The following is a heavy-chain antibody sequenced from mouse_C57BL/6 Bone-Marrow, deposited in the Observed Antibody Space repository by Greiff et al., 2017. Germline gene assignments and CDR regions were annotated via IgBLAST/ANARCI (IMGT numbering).Heavy chain of an antibody. Sequence: VQLQESGAELMKPGASVKLSCKATGYTFTGYWIEWVKQRPGHGLEWIGEILPGSGSTTYNEKFKGKATFTADTSSNKAYMQLSRLTTEDSAIYCCARTYYYGSSWYFDVWGTGTTVTGSS. D-gene: IGHD1-1*01. CDR3: ARTYYYGSSWYFDV. CDR1: GYTFTGYW. CDR2: ILPGSGST. J-gene: IGHJ1*03. V-gene: IGHV1-9*01.